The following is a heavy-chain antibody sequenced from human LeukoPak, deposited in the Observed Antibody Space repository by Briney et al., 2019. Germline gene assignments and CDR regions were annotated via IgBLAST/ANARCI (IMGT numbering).Heavy chain of an antibody. V-gene: IGHV4-59*01. CDR2: MYYRGSS. CDR3: ARGKVAVGADPTRFVAYGWPGCFDP. CDR1: GVSISSDF. Sequence: SETLSLTRSVSGVSISSDFCSWLRQPPGKGLEGIGYMYYRGSSNYNPSLKSRVSISLDTSRNQFSLTHNSVTAADSAIYYCARGKVAVGADPTRFVAYGWPGCFDPWGQGTLVTVSS. J-gene: IGHJ5*02. D-gene: IGHD3-10*01.